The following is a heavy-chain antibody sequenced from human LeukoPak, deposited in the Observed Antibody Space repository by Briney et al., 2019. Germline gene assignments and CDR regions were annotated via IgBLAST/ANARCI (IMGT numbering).Heavy chain of an antibody. CDR2: INPNSGGT. CDR3: ARLFSSSWYEDSQPNFDY. Sequence: ASVKVSCKASGYTFTGYYMHWVRQAPGQGLEWMGWINPNSGGTNYAQKFQGRVTMTRDTSISTAYMELSRLGSDDTAVYYCARLFSSSWYEDSQPNFDYWGQGTLVTVSS. V-gene: IGHV1-2*02. D-gene: IGHD6-13*01. CDR1: GYTFTGYY. J-gene: IGHJ4*02.